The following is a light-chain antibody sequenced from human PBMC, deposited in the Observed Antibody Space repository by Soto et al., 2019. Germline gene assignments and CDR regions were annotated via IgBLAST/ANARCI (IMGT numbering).Light chain of an antibody. Sequence: DIQMTQSPSSLSASVGVRVTITCRASQSISSYLNWYQQKPGKAPKLLIYAASSLQSGVPSRFSGSGSGTDFTLTISSLQPEDFATFYCQQSYSTPITFGQGTRLEI. V-gene: IGKV1-39*01. CDR1: QSISSY. J-gene: IGKJ5*01. CDR3: QQSYSTPIT. CDR2: AAS.